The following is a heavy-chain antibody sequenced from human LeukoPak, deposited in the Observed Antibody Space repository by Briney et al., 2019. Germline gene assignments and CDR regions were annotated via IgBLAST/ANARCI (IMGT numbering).Heavy chain of an antibody. CDR2: IYYSGST. CDR3: ASTPGYCTNGVCSP. J-gene: IGHJ4*02. Sequence: SETLSLTCTVSGGSISSSSYYWGWIRQPPGKGLEWIGSIYYSGSTYYNPSLKSRVTISVDTSKNQFSLKLSSVTAADTAVYYCASTPGYCTNGVCSPWGQGTLVTVSS. CDR1: GGSISSSSYY. D-gene: IGHD2-8*01. V-gene: IGHV4-39*07.